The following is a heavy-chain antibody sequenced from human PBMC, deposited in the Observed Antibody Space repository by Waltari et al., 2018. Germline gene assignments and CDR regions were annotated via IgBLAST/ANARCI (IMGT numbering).Heavy chain of an antibody. D-gene: IGHD3-10*01. V-gene: IGHV4-61*09. Sequence: QVQLQESGPGLVKPSQTLSLTCTVSGGPISSGSYYWSWIRQHAGKGLEWIGYIYTSGSTNYNPSLKSRVTIAVDTSKNQFSLKLSSVTAADTAVYYCARGGRGVQGVTPFDYWGQGTLVTVSS. CDR2: IYTSGST. CDR3: ARGGRGVQGVTPFDY. CDR1: GGPISSGSYY. J-gene: IGHJ4*02.